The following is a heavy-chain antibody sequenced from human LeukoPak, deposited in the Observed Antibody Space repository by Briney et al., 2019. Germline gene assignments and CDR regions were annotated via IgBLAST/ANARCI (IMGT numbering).Heavy chain of an antibody. D-gene: IGHD4-23*01. Sequence: GGSLRLSCSASGFPLSSSYMSLVRQAPRKGLGWGLVVYSGCSGGTTFYADSVMGRFTISRDNSKNTLYLQMNSLRAEDTAVYYCAKLQSDGLRTYYGMDVWGQGTTVTVSS. CDR1: GFPLSSSY. J-gene: IGHJ6*02. CDR2: VYSGCSGGTT. V-gene: IGHV3-53*01. CDR3: AKLQSDGLRTYYGMDV.